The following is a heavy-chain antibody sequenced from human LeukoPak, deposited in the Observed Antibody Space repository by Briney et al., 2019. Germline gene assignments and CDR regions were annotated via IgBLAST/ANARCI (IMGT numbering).Heavy chain of an antibody. CDR3: ARDDHDYYGPDV. CDR1: GFTFSSYS. J-gene: IGHJ6*02. Sequence: GGSLRLSCAASGFTFSSYSMNWVRQAPGKGLEWVSSISSSSSYIYCADSVKGRFTISRDNAKNSLYLQMNSLRAEDTAVYYCARDDHDYYGPDVWGQGTTVTVSS. V-gene: IGHV3-21*01. D-gene: IGHD3-10*01. CDR2: ISSSSSYI.